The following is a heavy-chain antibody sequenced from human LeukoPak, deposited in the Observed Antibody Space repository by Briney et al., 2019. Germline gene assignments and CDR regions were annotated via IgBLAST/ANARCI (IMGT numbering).Heavy chain of an antibody. V-gene: IGHV3-23*01. CDR3: ANDLHDSGLF. D-gene: IGHD4-17*01. J-gene: IGHJ4*02. CDR1: GFTSSNYA. Sequence: GGSLRLSCAASGFTSSNYAMSCCRQAPGKGLEWVSAISGGGDSTYYTDSVRGRFAISRDNSKNTLYLQMNSLRAGDTAVYYCANDLHDSGLFWGQGTLVTVSS. CDR2: ISGGGDST.